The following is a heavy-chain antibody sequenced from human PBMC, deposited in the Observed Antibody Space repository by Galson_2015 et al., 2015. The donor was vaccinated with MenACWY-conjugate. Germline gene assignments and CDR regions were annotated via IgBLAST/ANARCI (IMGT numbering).Heavy chain of an antibody. CDR2: IHPGDSDT. J-gene: IGHJ4*02. V-gene: IGHV5-51*01. Sequence: QSGAEVKKPGESLKISCKGSGYTFTSHWIGWERQMPGKGLEWMGIIHPGDSDTRYTPSFQGHVTISADKSINTAYLQWGSLEASDTAMYYCARQGFGSSSLGYWGQGTLVTVSS. CDR3: ARQGFGSSSLGY. CDR1: GYTFTSHW. D-gene: IGHD6-6*01.